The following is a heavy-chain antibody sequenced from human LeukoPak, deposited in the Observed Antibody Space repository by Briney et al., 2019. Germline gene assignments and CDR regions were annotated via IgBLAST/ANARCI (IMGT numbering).Heavy chain of an antibody. V-gene: IGHV3-21*01. CDR2: ISSSSSYI. J-gene: IGHJ4*02. Sequence: GGSLRLSCAASGFTFSSYSMNWVRQAPGKGLEWVSSISSSSSYIYYADSVKGRFTISRDNAKNSLYLQMNSLRAEDTAVYYCARDAIEDYDFWSGSYYYFDYWGQGTLVTVSS. CDR3: ARDAIEDYDFWSGSYYYFDY. D-gene: IGHD3-3*01. CDR1: GFTFSSYS.